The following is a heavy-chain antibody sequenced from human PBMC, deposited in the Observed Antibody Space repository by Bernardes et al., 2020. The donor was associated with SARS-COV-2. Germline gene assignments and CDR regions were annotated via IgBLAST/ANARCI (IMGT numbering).Heavy chain of an antibody. CDR1: GFTFSSYS. V-gene: IGHV3-21*01. CDR3: ARGFGAPGVLLHY. J-gene: IGHJ4*02. Sequence: GGSLRLSCAASGFTFSSYSMNWVRQAPGKGLEWVSSISSSSSYIYYADSVKGRFTISRDNAKNSLYLQMNSLRAEDTAVYYCARGFGAPGVLLHYWGQGTLVTVSS. CDR2: ISSSSSYI. D-gene: IGHD3-10*01.